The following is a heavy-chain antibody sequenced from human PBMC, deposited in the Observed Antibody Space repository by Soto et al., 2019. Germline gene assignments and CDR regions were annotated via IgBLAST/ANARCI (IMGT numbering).Heavy chain of an antibody. CDR2: ISGTGGNT. V-gene: IGHV3-23*01. CDR1: GFTFSTYA. J-gene: IGHJ3*02. Sequence: PGGSLRLSCAASGFTFSTYAMSWVRQAPGKGLEWVSTISGTGGNTYYADSAKGRFTISRDKSENTLSLHMSSLRAEDTAVYYCSLPYTNDWGAFDIWGQGTLVTVSS. D-gene: IGHD3-9*01. CDR3: SLPYTNDWGAFDI.